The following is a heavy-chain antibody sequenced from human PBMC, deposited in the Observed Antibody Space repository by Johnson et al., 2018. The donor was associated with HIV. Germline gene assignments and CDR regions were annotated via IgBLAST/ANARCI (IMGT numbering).Heavy chain of an antibody. D-gene: IGHD5-12*01. Sequence: EMQLVESGGGLVQPGGSLRLSCAASGFTFSNYWMSWVRQAPGKGLEWVSAISGTGGTTYYADSVRGRFSISRDKSKDTLYLQMNSLRAEDTAVYYCAKCRGLGARGAFDIWGQGTMVTVSS. CDR1: GFTFSNYW. J-gene: IGHJ3*02. CDR2: ISGTGGTT. V-gene: IGHV3-23*04. CDR3: AKCRGLGARGAFDI.